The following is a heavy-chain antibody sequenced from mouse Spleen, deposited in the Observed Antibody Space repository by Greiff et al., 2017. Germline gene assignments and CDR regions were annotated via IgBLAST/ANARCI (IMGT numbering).Heavy chain of an antibody. CDR1: GYTFPNYW. V-gene: IGHV1-63*01. J-gene: IGHJ4*01. CDR3: ARRGYSQAMDY. D-gene: IGHD2-12*01. Sequence: QVQLQQSGAELVRPGTSVKMSCKASGYTFPNYWIGWAKQRPGHGLEWIGDIYPGGGYTNYNEKFKGKATLTADKSSSTAYMQFSSLTSEDSAIYYCARRGYSQAMDYWGQGTSVTVSS. CDR2: IYPGGGYT.